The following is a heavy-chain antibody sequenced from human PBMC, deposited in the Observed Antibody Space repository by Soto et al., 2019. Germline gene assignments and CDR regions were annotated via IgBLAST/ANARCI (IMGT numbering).Heavy chain of an antibody. V-gene: IGHV3-13*01. Sequence: EVNLVESGGGLVQPGGSLRLSCAASGFTFSNSDMHWVRQSAGKGLEWLSGIGTVGDAYYPPSVRGRFTISRENARNSLHPRTNGLRAEDTAVYFCARGTGAQLMYFDLWGRGTLVTVSS. CDR3: ARGTGAQLMYFDL. D-gene: IGHD7-27*01. J-gene: IGHJ2*01. CDR2: IGTVGDA. CDR1: GFTFSNSD.